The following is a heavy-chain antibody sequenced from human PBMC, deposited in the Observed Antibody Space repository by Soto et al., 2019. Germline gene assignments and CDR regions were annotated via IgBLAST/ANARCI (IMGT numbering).Heavy chain of an antibody. V-gene: IGHV3-30*18. CDR2: ISNDGSIK. CDR1: GFTFSSYG. CDR3: AKTMEGSMYGAELDY. J-gene: IGHJ4*02. Sequence: QVQVVESGGGVVQPGRSLRLSCAASGFTFSSYGMHWVRQAPGKGLEWVAVISNDGSIKYYADSVKGRFTISRDNSKNTLYLQMDSLRAEDTAVYHCAKTMEGSMYGAELDYWGQGTLVTVSS. D-gene: IGHD3-3*01.